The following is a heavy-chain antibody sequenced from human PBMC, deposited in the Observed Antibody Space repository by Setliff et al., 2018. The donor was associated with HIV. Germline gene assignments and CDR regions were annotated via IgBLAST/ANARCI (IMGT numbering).Heavy chain of an antibody. CDR2: IRSKDYGGAP. D-gene: IGHD2-15*01. CDR3: ARGPHKYCSVTNCMYDL. J-gene: IGHJ4*02. CDR1: GFMFGDYL. V-gene: IGHV3-49*04. Sequence: GSLRLSCTASGFMFGDYLMSWVRQAPGKGLEWLGFIRSKDYGGAPAYAASVEDRLSISRDDSKGIAYLQMDSLKNEDTAVYYCARGPHKYCSVTNCMYDLWGQGTLVTVSS.